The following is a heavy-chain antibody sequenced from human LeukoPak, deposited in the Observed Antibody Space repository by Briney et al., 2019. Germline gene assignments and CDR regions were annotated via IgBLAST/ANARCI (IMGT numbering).Heavy chain of an antibody. CDR2: ISSSSSYI. V-gene: IGHV3-21*01. Sequence: PGGSLRLSCAASGFTFSNSYMNWVRQAPGKGLEWVSSISSSSSYIYYADSVKGRFTISRDNAKNSLYLQMNSLRAEDTAVYYCASPSNGVYYFDYWGQGTLVTVSS. J-gene: IGHJ4*02. CDR1: GFTFSNSY. CDR3: ASPSNGVYYFDY. D-gene: IGHD6-6*01.